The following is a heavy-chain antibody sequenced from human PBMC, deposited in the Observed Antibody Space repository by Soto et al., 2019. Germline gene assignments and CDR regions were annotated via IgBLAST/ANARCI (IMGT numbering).Heavy chain of an antibody. J-gene: IGHJ5*02. CDR1: GGSISSINW. CDR2: IYHDGST. CDR3: ARSQGVSPTHHFDP. D-gene: IGHD6-13*01. V-gene: IGHV4-4*02. Sequence: PSETLSLTCGVSGGSISSINWWSWVRQSPGRGLEWIGEIYHDGSTNYNPSLKSRVNISVEKSKNQFSLKVTSVTAADTAVYYCARSQGVSPTHHFDPSGQGTLVTVSS.